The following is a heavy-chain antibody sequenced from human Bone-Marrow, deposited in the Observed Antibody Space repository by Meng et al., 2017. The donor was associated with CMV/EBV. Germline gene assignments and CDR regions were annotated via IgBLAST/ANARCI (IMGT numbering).Heavy chain of an antibody. J-gene: IGHJ3*02. Sequence: SETLSLTCTVSGGSISSYDWSWIRQPPGKGLEWIGYIYYSGSTNLNPSLKSRVTISVDTSKNQFSLKLSSVTAADTALYNCARGLPNGYAFDIWGQGTRVTVAS. D-gene: IGHD2-21*02. CDR1: GGSISSYD. V-gene: IGHV4-59*01. CDR2: IYYSGST. CDR3: ARGLPNGYAFDI.